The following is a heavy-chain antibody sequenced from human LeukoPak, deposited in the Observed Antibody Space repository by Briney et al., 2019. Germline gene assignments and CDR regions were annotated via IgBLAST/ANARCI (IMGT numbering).Heavy chain of an antibody. V-gene: IGHV4-34*12. D-gene: IGHD1-20*01. J-gene: IGHJ3*01. CDR3: ARHLTGERAFDV. CDR2: IIPRGSA. Sequence: SETLSLTCAVYGGSFNGYYWSWIRQPPGKGLEWIGEIIPRGSASYIPSLKSRVAISIDTSKNQFSLRLSAVTAADTAAYYCARHLTGERAFDVWGQGTVITVSS. CDR1: GGSFNGYY.